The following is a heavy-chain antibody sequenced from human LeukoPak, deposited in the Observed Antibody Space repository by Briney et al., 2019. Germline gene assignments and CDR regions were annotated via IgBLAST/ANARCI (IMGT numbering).Heavy chain of an antibody. V-gene: IGHV1-18*04. CDR2: ISAYNGDI. D-gene: IGHD3-22*01. CDR1: GYTFTGYY. J-gene: IGHJ4*02. CDR3: AKEPYSSGFYYYLDY. Sequence: ASVKVSCKASGYTFTGYYMHWVRQAPGQGLEWMGWISAYNGDIKYTQKLQGRVTMTTDTSTSTAYMELRSLTSDDTAVYYCAKEPYSSGFYYYLDYWGQGTLVTVSS.